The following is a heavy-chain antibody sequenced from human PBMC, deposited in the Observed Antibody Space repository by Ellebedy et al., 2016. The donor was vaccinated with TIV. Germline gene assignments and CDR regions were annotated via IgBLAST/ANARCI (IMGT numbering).Heavy chain of an antibody. V-gene: IGHV1-3*04. CDR1: GHIFTAYS. D-gene: IGHD3-3*01. J-gene: IGHJ6*02. CDR2: FNTGNGNT. Sequence: ASVKVSXXASGHIFTAYSMHWLRQAPGQRPEWMGWFNTGNGNTKYSQMFQGRVIVSWDTSANLASMQLSSLVSGDTAVYYCATREWVDPMDVWGQGTTVTVSS. CDR3: ATREWVDPMDV.